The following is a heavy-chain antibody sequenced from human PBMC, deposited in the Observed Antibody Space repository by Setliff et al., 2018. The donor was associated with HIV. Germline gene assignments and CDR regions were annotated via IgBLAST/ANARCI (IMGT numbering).Heavy chain of an antibody. CDR3: ARARYYYDPDNTGSSGEYFDY. V-gene: IGHV4-31*03. D-gene: IGHD3-22*01. J-gene: IGHJ4*02. CDR1: GGSMSSGDYC. Sequence: SETLSLTCSVSGGSMSSGDYCWSWIRQHPGKGLEWIGYIYYSGSTYYNPSLKSRITISGDTSKNEFSLKVTSVTAADTAVYFCARARYYYDPDNTGSSGEYFDYWGQGALVTVSS. CDR2: IYYSGST.